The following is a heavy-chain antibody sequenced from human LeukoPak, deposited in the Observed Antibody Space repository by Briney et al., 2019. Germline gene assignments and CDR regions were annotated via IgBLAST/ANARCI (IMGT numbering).Heavy chain of an antibody. D-gene: IGHD2-2*02. V-gene: IGHV4-39*01. CDR1: GGSISSSSYY. CDR3: ASSIPYTHFDY. J-gene: IGHJ4*02. Sequence: SETLSLTCTVSGGSISSSSYYWGWIRQPPGKGLEWIGSIYYSGSTYYNPSLKSRVTISVDTSKNQFSLKLSSVTAAATAVYYCASSIPYTHFDYWGQGTLVTVSS. CDR2: IYYSGST.